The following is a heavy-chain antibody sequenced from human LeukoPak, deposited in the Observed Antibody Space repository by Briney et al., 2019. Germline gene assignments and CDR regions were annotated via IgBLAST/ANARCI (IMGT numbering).Heavy chain of an antibody. CDR2: ISYDGSNK. V-gene: IGHV3-30*18. CDR1: GFTFNTYG. D-gene: IGHD3-10*01. CDR3: AKGGSYYGSGSPSN. Sequence: GGSLRLSCAASGFTFNTYGMHWVRQPPGKGLEWVAVISYDGSNKYYADSVQGRFTISRDNSENTVYLQMNSLRTEDTAVYYCAKGGSYYGSGSPSNWGQGTPVTVSS. J-gene: IGHJ4*02.